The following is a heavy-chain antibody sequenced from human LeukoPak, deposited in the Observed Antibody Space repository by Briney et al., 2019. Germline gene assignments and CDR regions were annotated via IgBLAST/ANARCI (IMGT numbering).Heavy chain of an antibody. D-gene: IGHD6-19*01. CDR2: IYSGGST. V-gene: IGHV3-53*05. CDR1: GFTVSSNY. CDR3: AKCRPVYSSGWLDY. J-gene: IGHJ4*02. Sequence: GGSLRLSCAASGFTVSSNYMSWARQAPGKGLEWVSVIYSGGSTYYADSVKGRFTISRDNSKNTLYLQMNSLRAEDTAVYYCAKCRPVYSSGWLDYWGQGTLVTVSS.